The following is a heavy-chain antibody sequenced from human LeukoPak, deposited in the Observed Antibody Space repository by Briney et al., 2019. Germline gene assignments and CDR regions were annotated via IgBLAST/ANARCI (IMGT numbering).Heavy chain of an antibody. V-gene: IGHV1-69*04. D-gene: IGHD6-13*01. CDR3: ASIPINLLQTPTLAAAGYY. J-gene: IGHJ4*02. CDR1: GGTFSSYA. Sequence: GASVKVSCKASGGTFSSYAISWVRQAPGQGLEWMGRIIPILGIANYAQKFQGRVTITADRSTSTAYMELSSLRSEDTAVYYCASIPINLLQTPTLAAAGYYWGQGTLVTVSS. CDR2: IIPILGIA.